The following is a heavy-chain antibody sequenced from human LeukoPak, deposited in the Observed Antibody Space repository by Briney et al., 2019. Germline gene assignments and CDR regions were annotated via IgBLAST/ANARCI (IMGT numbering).Heavy chain of an antibody. D-gene: IGHD5-12*01. CDR1: GGTFSSYA. V-gene: IGHV1-69*13. CDR2: IIPIFGTA. CDR3: ARGWYSGYDFDY. Sequence: GASVTVSCKASGGTFSSYAISWVRQAPGQGLEWMGGIIPIFGTANYAQKFQGRVTITADESTSTAYMELSSLRSEDTAVYYCARGWYSGYDFDYWGQGTLVTVSS. J-gene: IGHJ4*02.